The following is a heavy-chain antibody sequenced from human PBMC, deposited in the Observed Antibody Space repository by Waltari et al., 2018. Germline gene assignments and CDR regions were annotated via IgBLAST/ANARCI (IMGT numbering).Heavy chain of an antibody. J-gene: IGHJ4*02. CDR3: ARDIAVMVYDSSGSVY. CDR1: GFTFGGYA. CDR2: ISYDGSNK. D-gene: IGHD3-22*01. Sequence: QVQLVESGGGVVQPGRSLRLSCAASGFTFGGYAMHWVRKAAGKGLEWVAVISYDGSNKYYADSVKGRFTISRDNSKNTLYLQMNSLRAEDTAVYYCARDIAVMVYDSSGSVYWGQGTLVTVSS. V-gene: IGHV3-30-3*01.